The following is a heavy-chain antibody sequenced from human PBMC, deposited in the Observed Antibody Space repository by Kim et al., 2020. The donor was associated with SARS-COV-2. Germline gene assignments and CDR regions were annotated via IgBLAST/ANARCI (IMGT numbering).Heavy chain of an antibody. CDR1: GGSFSGYY. CDR3: ARGGRLWLAFYI. V-gene: IGHV4-34*01. CDR2: INHSGST. J-gene: IGHJ3*02. Sequence: SETLSLTCAVYGGSFSGYYWSWIRQPPGKGLEWIGEINHSGSTNYNLSLKSRFTISVDTSKNQFSLKLSSVTAADTAVYYCARGGRLWLAFYIWGQGTMV. D-gene: IGHD2-21*01.